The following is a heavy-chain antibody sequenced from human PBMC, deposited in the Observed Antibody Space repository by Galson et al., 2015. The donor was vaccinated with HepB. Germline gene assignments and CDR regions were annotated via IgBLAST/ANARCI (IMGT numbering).Heavy chain of an antibody. CDR1: GYNFPGYW. J-gene: IGHJ4*02. Sequence: QSGAEVKEPGESLKISCKGSGYNFPGYWIAWVRQMPGKGLEWMGIINPGDSDTRYSPSFQGQVMISADKSIDTTYLQWNSLKASDTAMYYCARHYGSIVGTTRSGYYFDFWGQGTLVTVSS. D-gene: IGHD1-26*01. CDR3: ARHYGSIVGTTRSGYYFDF. CDR2: INPGDSDT. V-gene: IGHV5-51*01.